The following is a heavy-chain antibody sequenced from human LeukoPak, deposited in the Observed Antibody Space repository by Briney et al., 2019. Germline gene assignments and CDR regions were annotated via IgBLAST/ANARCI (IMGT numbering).Heavy chain of an antibody. CDR3: ATLDGDSPFDY. D-gene: IGHD4-17*01. CDR1: GFTFSSYV. J-gene: IGHJ4*02. V-gene: IGHV3-30-3*01. CDR2: ISYDGSNK. Sequence: PGRSLRLSCAASGFTFSSYVMHWVRQAPGKGLEWVAVISYDGSNKYYADSVKGRFTISRDNSKNTLYLQMNSLRAEDTAVYYCATLDGDSPFDYWGQGTLVTVSS.